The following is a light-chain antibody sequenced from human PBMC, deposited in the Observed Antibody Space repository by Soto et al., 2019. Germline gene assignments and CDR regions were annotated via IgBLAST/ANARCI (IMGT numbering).Light chain of an antibody. CDR2: AAS. CDR3: QQYGSSPT. V-gene: IGKV3-20*01. CDR1: QSVSSTY. J-gene: IGKJ1*01. Sequence: EVVLTQSPGTLSLSPGERATLSCRASQSVSSTYLAWYQQKPGQAPRLLIYAASSRATGIPDRFSGSGSGTDFTLTISRLEPDDFAVYYCQQYGSSPTFGQGTRVEIK.